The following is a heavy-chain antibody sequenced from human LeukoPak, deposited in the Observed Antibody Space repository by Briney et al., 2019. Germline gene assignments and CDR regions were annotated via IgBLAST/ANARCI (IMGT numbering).Heavy chain of an antibody. CDR1: GGSISSGSYY. CDR2: IYTSGST. Sequence: SETLSLTCTVSGGSISSGSYYWSWIRQPAGKGLEWIGRIYTSGSTNYNPSLKSRVTMSVDTSKNQFSLKLTSVTAADTAVYYCARDIRWSTTSWYYYYMDVWGKGTTVTVSS. V-gene: IGHV4-61*02. CDR3: ARDIRWSTTSWYYYYMDV. J-gene: IGHJ6*03. D-gene: IGHD2-2*01.